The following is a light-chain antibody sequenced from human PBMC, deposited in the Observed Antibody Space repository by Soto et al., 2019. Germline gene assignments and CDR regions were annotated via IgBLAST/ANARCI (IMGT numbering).Light chain of an antibody. CDR3: QQYGSFS. V-gene: IGKV3-20*01. CDR1: QYFSSSY. CDR2: GAS. J-gene: IGKJ4*01. Sequence: IVLTQSPGTLSLSPGESATLSCRASQYFSSSYLAWYQQKPGQAPRLLIHGASNRATDIPDRFSGGGSGTDFTLTISRLEPEDFAVYYCQQYGSFSFXGGTKVDIK.